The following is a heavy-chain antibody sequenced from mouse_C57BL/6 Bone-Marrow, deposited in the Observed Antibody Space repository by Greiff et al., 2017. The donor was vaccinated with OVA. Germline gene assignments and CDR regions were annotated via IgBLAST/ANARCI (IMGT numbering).Heavy chain of an antibody. D-gene: IGHD1-1*01. CDR3: TRRSAAYYGSSWYYFDY. CDR1: GYTFTDYE. V-gene: IGHV1-15*01. Sequence: VKLMESGAELVRPGASVTLSCKASGYTFTDYEMHWVKQTPVHGLEWIGAIDPETGGTAYNQKFKGKAILTADKSSSTAYMELRSLTSEDSAVYYCTRRSAAYYGSSWYYFDYWGQGTTLTVSS. CDR2: IDPETGGT. J-gene: IGHJ2*01.